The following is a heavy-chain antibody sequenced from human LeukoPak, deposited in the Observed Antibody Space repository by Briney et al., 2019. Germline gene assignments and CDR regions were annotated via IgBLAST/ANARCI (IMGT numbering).Heavy chain of an antibody. CDR3: ARARDDYGDPDPGS. Sequence: GGSLRLSCAVSGFTVSVYYMSWVRQAPGKGLEWVSLMCDDGRIYYADSVRGRFTISRDISSNTLYLQMNSLRAEDTAVYYCARARDDYGDPDPGSWGQGTLVTVSS. D-gene: IGHD4-17*01. CDR2: MCDDGRI. CDR1: GFTVSVYY. J-gene: IGHJ5*02. V-gene: IGHV3-53*01.